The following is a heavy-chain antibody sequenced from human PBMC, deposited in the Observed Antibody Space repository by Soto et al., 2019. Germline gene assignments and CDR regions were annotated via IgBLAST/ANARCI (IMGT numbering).Heavy chain of an antibody. Sequence: GGSLRLSCAASGFTFSSYWMSWVRQAPGKGLEWVANIKQDGSEKYYVDSVKGRFTISRDNAKNSLYLQMNSLRAEDTAVYYCARAATVELEPAPFDYWGQGTLVTVSS. CDR2: IKQDGSEK. CDR3: ARAATVELEPAPFDY. D-gene: IGHD1-1*01. CDR1: GFTFSSYW. V-gene: IGHV3-7*01. J-gene: IGHJ4*02.